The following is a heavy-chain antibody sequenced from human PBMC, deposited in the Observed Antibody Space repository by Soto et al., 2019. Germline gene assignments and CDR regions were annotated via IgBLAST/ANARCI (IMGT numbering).Heavy chain of an antibody. D-gene: IGHD5-12*01. J-gene: IGHJ6*02. Sequence: ASVKVSCKASGGTFSGYAISWVRQAPGQGLEWVGGIIPIFGTANYAQKFQGRVTITADESTSTAYMELSSLRSEDTAVYYCARDRLGYSGYDYMSRRNTYYYYYGMDVWGQGTTVTVSS. CDR1: GGTFSGYA. CDR2: IIPIFGTA. V-gene: IGHV1-69*13. CDR3: ARDRLGYSGYDYMSRRNTYYYYYGMDV.